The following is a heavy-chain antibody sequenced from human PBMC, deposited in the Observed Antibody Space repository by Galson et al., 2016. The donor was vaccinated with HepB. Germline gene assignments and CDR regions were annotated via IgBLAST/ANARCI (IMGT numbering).Heavy chain of an antibody. J-gene: IGHJ4*02. CDR2: ISGSGGRT. D-gene: IGHD2-2*02. CDR3: ATSDSRTDYCSSHSCYILPEF. V-gene: IGHV3-23*01. Sequence: ETLSLTCAVSGVSISNNYWWSWVRQSPGKGLEWVSGISGSGGRTYYADSVKGRFSISRDNSKNTLHLQMNSLRADDTAVYYCATSDSRTDYCSSHSCYILPEFCGQGTLVSVSS. CDR1: GVSISNNY.